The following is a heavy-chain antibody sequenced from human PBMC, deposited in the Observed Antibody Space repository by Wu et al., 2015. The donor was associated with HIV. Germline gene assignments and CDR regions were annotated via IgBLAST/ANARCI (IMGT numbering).Heavy chain of an antibody. CDR2: TTPMFGST. J-gene: IGHJ5*02. CDR1: GGTFSTYA. CDR3: ARELEDPTIMVRAGFDP. Sequence: QVQLLQSGAEVKRPGSSVRVSCMVSGGTFSTYAISWVRQAPGQGLEWMGGTTPMFGSTNYAQKFQGRVTITSDVYTSTVYLELSSLRSEDTAIYYCARELEDPTIMVRAGFDPWGQGTLVTVSS. D-gene: IGHD3-10*01. V-gene: IGHV1-69*13.